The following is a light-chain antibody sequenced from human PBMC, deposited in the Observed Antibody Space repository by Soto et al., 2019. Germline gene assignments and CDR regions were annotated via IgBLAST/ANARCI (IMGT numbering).Light chain of an antibody. Sequence: EIVMTQSPATLSVSPVERATLSCMASQSVSSNLAWYQQKPGQAPRLLIYGASTRATGIPARFSGSGSGTEFTLTISSLQSEDFAVYYCQQYNNWPTWTLGQGTKVDI. J-gene: IGKJ1*01. V-gene: IGKV3-15*01. CDR1: QSVSSN. CDR2: GAS. CDR3: QQYNNWPTWT.